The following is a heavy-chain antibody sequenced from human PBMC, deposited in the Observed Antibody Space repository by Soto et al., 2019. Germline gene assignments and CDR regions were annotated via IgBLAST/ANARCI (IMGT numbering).Heavy chain of an antibody. V-gene: IGHV3-23*01. D-gene: IGHD2-2*01. Sequence: EVQLLESGGGLVQPGGSLRLSCAASEFTFSTHAMTWVRQAPGKGLEWVSSISGSGGSTYYADSVKGRCTISRDNSKNTLYRQMNSLRAEDAAVYSCAKAGYCVSTSCYFPFDYWGQGTLVTVSS. CDR3: AKAGYCVSTSCYFPFDY. CDR1: EFTFSTHA. CDR2: ISGSGGST. J-gene: IGHJ4*02.